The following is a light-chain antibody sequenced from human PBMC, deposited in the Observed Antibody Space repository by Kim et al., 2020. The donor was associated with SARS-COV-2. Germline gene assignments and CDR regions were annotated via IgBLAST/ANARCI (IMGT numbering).Light chain of an antibody. CDR1: SLRSYY. Sequence: SSELTQDSAVSVALGQTVRITYQGDSLRSYYASWYQQKPGQAPVLVIYGKNNRPSGIPDRFSGSSSGNTASLTITGAQAEDEADYYCNSRDSSGNPRWVFGGGTKVTVL. CDR2: GKN. J-gene: IGLJ3*02. CDR3: NSRDSSGNPRWV. V-gene: IGLV3-19*01.